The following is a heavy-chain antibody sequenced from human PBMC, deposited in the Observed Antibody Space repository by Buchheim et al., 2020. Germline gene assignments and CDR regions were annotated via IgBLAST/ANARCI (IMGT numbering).Heavy chain of an antibody. CDR1: GGSISSYY. CDR2: IYYSGST. J-gene: IGHJ4*02. V-gene: IGHV4-59*01. CDR3: ARGGGLRFLEWSHPFDY. D-gene: IGHD3-3*01. Sequence: QVQLQESGPGLVKPSETLSLTCTVSGGSISSYYWSWIRQPPGKGLEWIGYIYYSGSTNYNPSLKSRVTISVDTSKNQFSLKLSSVTAADTAVYYCARGGGLRFLEWSHPFDYWGQGTL.